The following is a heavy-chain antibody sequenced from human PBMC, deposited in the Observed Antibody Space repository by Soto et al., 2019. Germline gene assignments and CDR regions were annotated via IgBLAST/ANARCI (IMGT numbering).Heavy chain of an antibody. CDR1: GGSLSGYY. CDR3: ARGGGIAARILPYYYYGMDV. J-gene: IGHJ6*02. V-gene: IGHV4-34*01. Sequence: PTETLSLTCAVYGGSLSGYYWSWIRQPPGKGLEWIGEINHSGSTNYNPSLKSRVTISVDTSKNQFSLKLSSVTAADTAVYYCARGGGIAARILPYYYYGMDVWGQGTTVTVSS. CDR2: INHSGST. D-gene: IGHD6-6*01.